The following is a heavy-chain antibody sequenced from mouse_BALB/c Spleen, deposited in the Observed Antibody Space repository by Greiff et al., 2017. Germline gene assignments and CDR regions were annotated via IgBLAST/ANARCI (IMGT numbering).Heavy chain of an antibody. CDR3: TRGTMITTGYAMDY. CDR2: IDPETGGT. V-gene: IGHV1-15*01. Sequence: QVQLKESGAELVRPGASVTLSCKASGYTFTDYEMHWVKQTPVHGLEWIGAIDPETGGTAYNQKFKGKATLTADKSSSTAYMELRSLTSEDSAVYYCTRGTMITTGYAMDYWGQGTSVTVSS. CDR1: GYTFTDYE. D-gene: IGHD2-4*01. J-gene: IGHJ4*01.